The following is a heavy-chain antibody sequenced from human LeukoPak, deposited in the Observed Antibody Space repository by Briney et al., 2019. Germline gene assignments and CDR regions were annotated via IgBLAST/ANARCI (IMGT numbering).Heavy chain of an antibody. Sequence: SETLSLTCTVSGGSISSYYWSWIRQPPGKGLEWIGYIYYSGSTNYNPSLKSRVTISVDTSKNQFSLKLSSVTAADTAVYYCARDGDGAGRFGILTGLDYWGQGTLVTVSS. CDR2: IYYSGST. J-gene: IGHJ4*02. CDR1: GGSISSYY. D-gene: IGHD3-9*01. V-gene: IGHV4-59*01. CDR3: ARDGDGAGRFGILTGLDY.